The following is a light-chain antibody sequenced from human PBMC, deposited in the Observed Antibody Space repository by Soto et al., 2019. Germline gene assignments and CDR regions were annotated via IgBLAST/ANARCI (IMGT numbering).Light chain of an antibody. J-gene: IGKJ2*01. Sequence: EIVMTQSPATLSLSPGERAALSCRASQGISSELAWYQQKPGQPPRLLIYGASTRATGVLDRFTGSGSGSDFTLTIRGLQYEDFAVYYCQQGHNSNITFHQGTRLEI. CDR2: GAS. V-gene: IGKV3-15*01. CDR3: QQGHNSNIT. CDR1: QGISSE.